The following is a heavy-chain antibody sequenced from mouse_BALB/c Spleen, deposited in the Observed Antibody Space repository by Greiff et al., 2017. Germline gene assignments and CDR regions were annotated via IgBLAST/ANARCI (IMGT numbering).Heavy chain of an antibody. J-gene: IGHJ3*01. V-gene: IGHV1S137*01. CDR3: AREGGYGSSPPWFAY. Sequence: QVQLKESGAELVRPGVSVKISCKGSGYTFTDYAMHWVKQSHAKSLEWIGVISTYYGDASYNQKFKGKATMTVDKSSSTAYMELARLTSEDSAIYYCAREGGYGSSPPWFAYWGQGTLVTVSA. CDR1: GYTFTDYA. D-gene: IGHD1-1*01. CDR2: ISTYYGDA.